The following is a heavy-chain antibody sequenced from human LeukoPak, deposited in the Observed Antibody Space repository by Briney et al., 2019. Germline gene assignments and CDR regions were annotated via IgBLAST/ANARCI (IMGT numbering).Heavy chain of an antibody. J-gene: IGHJ4*02. D-gene: IGHD4-23*01. V-gene: IGHV3-48*01. CDR2: MGSDSTTI. Sequence: GGSLRLSCAASGFTFSSYSMNWVRQAPGKGLGWVSYMGSDSTTIFYADSVKGRFTISRDNARNSLYLQMNSLRAEDTAVYYCARGDYGGDYFDYWGQGTLVTVSS. CDR1: GFTFSSYS. CDR3: ARGDYGGDYFDY.